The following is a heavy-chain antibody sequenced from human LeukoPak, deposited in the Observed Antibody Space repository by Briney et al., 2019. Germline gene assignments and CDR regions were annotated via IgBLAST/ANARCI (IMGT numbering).Heavy chain of an antibody. D-gene: IGHD2-15*01. J-gene: IGHJ4*02. V-gene: IGHV3-33*01. CDR3: ARDKKGGYCSGGSCYSAPYFDY. CDR2: IWYDGSNK. CDR1: GFTFSSYG. Sequence: GGSLRLSCAASGFTFSSYGMHWVRQAPGKGREWVAVIWYDGSNKYYADSVKGRFTISRDNSKNTLYLQMNSRRAEDTAVYYCARDKKGGYCSGGSCYSAPYFDYWGQGTLVTVSS.